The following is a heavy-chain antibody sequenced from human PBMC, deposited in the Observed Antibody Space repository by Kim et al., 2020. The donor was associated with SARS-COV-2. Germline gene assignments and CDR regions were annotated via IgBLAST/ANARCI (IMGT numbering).Heavy chain of an antibody. CDR2: THLGSGRT. D-gene: IGHD1-1*01. V-gene: IGHV1-46*01. J-gene: IGHJ4*02. CDR3: AREPDGTGNLEN. CDR1: RNTFASVY. Sequence: ASVKVSCKTPRNTFASVYIHWVRQAPGQGLAWMGLTHLGSGRTNFAQIFQGRISMITDTSKTTVFMDLSSLTSDDTAVYYCAREPDGTGNLENWGQGTLV.